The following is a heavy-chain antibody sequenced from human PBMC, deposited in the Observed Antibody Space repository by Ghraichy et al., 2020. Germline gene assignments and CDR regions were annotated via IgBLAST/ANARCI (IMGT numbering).Heavy chain of an antibody. Sequence: GALRLSCAASGFTFSSYAMSWVRQAPGKGLEWVSAISGSGGSTYYADSVKGRFTISRDNSKNTLYLQMNSLRAEDTAVYYCAKWGGYYYDSSGYWADYWGQGTLVTVSS. V-gene: IGHV3-23*01. CDR2: ISGSGGST. D-gene: IGHD3-22*01. J-gene: IGHJ4*02. CDR1: GFTFSSYA. CDR3: AKWGGYYYDSSGYWADY.